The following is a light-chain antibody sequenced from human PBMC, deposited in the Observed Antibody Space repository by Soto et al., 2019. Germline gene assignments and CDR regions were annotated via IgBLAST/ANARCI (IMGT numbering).Light chain of an antibody. V-gene: IGKV3-20*01. Sequence: EIVLTRSPGTLSLSPGERATLSCRASQSVFSSYLAWYQQKPGQTPSLLIYGASSRATGIPDRFSGSGSGTDFTLTISRLEPEDFAVYYCQQYGSSPLTFGGGTKVDIK. CDR1: QSVFSSY. CDR3: QQYGSSPLT. J-gene: IGKJ4*01. CDR2: GAS.